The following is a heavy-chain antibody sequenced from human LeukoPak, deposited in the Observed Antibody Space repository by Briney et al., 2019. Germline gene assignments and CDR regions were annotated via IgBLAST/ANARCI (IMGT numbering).Heavy chain of an antibody. CDR2: IYYSGST. D-gene: IGHD3-22*01. CDR1: GDSISSGGYY. V-gene: IGHV4-30-4*01. CDR3: VREDYYDSSGSH. J-gene: IGHJ1*01. Sequence: SQTLSLTCTVSGDSISSGGYYWSWIRQPPGKGLEWIGYIYYSGSTYYNPSLKSRVTISVDTSKNQFSLKLSSVTAADTAVYYCVREDYYDSSGSHWGQGTLVTVSS.